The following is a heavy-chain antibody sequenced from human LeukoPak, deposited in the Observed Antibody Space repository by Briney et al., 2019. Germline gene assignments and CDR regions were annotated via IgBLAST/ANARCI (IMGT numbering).Heavy chain of an antibody. Sequence: GGSLRLSCAASGFTVSDNYMSWVRQAPGKGLEWVSVMYSGGDTYYADSVKGRFTFSRDISKNTLYLQMNGLRTEDTAMYYCARDAPQVPVAGALASWGQGTLVTVSS. J-gene: IGHJ5*02. CDR3: ARDAPQVPVAGALAS. CDR1: GFTVSDNY. CDR2: MYSGGDT. D-gene: IGHD6-13*01. V-gene: IGHV3-53*01.